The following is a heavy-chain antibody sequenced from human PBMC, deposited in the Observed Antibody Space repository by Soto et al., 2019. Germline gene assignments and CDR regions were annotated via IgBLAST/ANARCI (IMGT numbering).Heavy chain of an antibody. CDR3: ARGPPPPIVVVPAATPRYYYGMDV. CDR1: GYTFTSYD. V-gene: IGHV1-8*01. CDR2: MNPNGGNT. Sequence: ASVKVSCKASGYTFTSYDINWVRQATGQGLEWMGWMNPNGGNTGYAQKFQGRVTMTRNTSISTAYMELSSLRSEDTAVYYCARGPPPPIVVVPAATPRYYYGMDVWGQGTTVTVSS. D-gene: IGHD2-2*01. J-gene: IGHJ6*02.